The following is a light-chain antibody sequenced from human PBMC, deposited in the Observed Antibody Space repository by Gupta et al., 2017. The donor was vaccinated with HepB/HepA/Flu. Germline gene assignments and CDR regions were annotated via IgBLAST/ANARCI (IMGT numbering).Light chain of an antibody. CDR1: QSVSSY. CDR3: QQRSNWPPLT. Sequence: ELVLTQSPATLSLSPGERATLSCRASQSVSSYLAWYQQNPGQAPRLLIYDASSRATGIPARFSGSGSGTDFTLTISSLEPEDFAVYYCQQRSNWPPLTFGGGTRVEIK. V-gene: IGKV3-11*01. J-gene: IGKJ4*01. CDR2: DAS.